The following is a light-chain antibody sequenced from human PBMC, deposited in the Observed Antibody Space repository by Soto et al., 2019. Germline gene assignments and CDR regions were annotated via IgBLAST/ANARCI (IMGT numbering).Light chain of an antibody. CDR3: SSYTSSSTPVV. CDR2: DVR. Sequence: QSALTQPASVSGSPGQSITISCTGTSSDVGGYNYVSWYQQHPGKAPKLMIYDVRNPPSGVSNRFSGSKSGNTASLTISGLQAEYEADYYCSSYTSSSTPVVFGGGTKLTVL. J-gene: IGLJ2*01. CDR1: SSDVGGYNY. V-gene: IGLV2-14*01.